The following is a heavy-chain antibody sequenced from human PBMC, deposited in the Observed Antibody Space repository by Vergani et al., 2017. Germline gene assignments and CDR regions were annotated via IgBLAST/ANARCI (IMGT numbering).Heavy chain of an antibody. CDR2: IIPILGIV. Sequence: QVQLVQSGDEVKKPGASVKVSCKASGGTFSSYAISWVRQAPGHGLEWMGRIIPILGIVIYAQNFQGRVSITADTTTAYMELSSLRSEDTAVYYCARRSGVMTKDAFDIWGQGTMVTVSS. J-gene: IGHJ3*02. CDR1: GGTFSSYA. D-gene: IGHD3-16*01. CDR3: ARRSGVMTKDAFDI. V-gene: IGHV1-69*04.